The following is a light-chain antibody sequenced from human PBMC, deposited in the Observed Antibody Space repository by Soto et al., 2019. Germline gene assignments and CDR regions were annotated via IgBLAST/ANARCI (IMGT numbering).Light chain of an antibody. CDR1: SSNIGAGSD. CDR3: QSYDNSLSAYV. CDR2: ANN. Sequence: QSVLTQPPSVSGAPGQRVTFSCTGSSSNIGAGSDVHWYQQLPGTAPKLLIFANNNRPSGVPDRFSGSKSGTSASLAITGLQAHDEADYYCQSYDNSLSAYVFGTGTKLTVL. V-gene: IGLV1-40*01. J-gene: IGLJ1*01.